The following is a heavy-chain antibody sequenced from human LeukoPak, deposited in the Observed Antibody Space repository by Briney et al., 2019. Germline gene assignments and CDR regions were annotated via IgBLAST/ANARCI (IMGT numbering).Heavy chain of an antibody. D-gene: IGHD1-26*01. V-gene: IGHV4-39*01. CDR3: ASRKSGSYYPFRPREMDV. Sequence: PSETLSLTCTVSGGSIRSSYYYWGWIRQPPGKGLEWIGSIYDSGSTYYNPSLKSRVTISVDTSKNQFSLKLNSVTAADTAVYYCASRKSGSYYPFRPREMDVWGQGTTVTVSS. CDR1: GGSIRSSYYY. CDR2: IYDSGST. J-gene: IGHJ6*02.